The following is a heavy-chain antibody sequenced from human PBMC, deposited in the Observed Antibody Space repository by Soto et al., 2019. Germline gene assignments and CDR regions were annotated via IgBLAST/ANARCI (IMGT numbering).Heavy chain of an antibody. V-gene: IGHV4-4*07. J-gene: IGHJ6*02. CDR1: GGSISSYY. D-gene: IGHD5-12*01. Sequence: SETLSLTCTVSGGSISSYYWSWIRQPAGKGLEWIGRIYTSGSTNYNPSLKSRVTMSVDTSKNQFSLKLSSVTAADTAVYYCARGRSSEGGDIYSGYVNYGMDVWGQGTTVTISS. CDR3: ARGRSSEGGDIYSGYVNYGMDV. CDR2: IYTSGST.